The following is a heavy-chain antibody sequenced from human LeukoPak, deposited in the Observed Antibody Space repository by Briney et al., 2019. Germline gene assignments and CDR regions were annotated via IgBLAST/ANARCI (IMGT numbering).Heavy chain of an antibody. CDR1: GDSIGSYY. Sequence: SETLSLTCTVSGDSIGSYYWSWIRQPPGKGLEWIAYLHSSGNTNYNPSLKSRVTISVDTSKNQFSLKLSSVTAADTAVYYCARHASSSWYYDYWGQGTLVTVSS. CDR3: ARHASSSWYYDY. V-gene: IGHV4-59*08. D-gene: IGHD6-13*01. J-gene: IGHJ4*02. CDR2: LHSSGNT.